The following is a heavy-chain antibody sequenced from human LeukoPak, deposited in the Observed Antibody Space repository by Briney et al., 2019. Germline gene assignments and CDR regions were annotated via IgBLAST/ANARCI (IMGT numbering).Heavy chain of an antibody. J-gene: IGHJ4*02. CDR2: INANTGNP. CDR3: ARVAEYSSGWYDPFDY. D-gene: IGHD6-19*01. V-gene: IGHV7-4-1*02. CDR1: GYSFTSYA. Sequence: ASVKVSCKASGYSFTSYAMNWVRQAPGQGLEWMGWINANTGNPTYAQGFTGRCVFSLDTSVSTAYLQISSLKAEDTAVYSCARVAEYSSGWYDPFDYWGQGTLVTVSS.